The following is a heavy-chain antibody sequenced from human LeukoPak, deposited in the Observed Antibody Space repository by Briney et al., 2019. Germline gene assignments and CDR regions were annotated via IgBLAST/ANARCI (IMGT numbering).Heavy chain of an antibody. V-gene: IGHV4-30-4*01. CDR3: AKTTVAYFDY. CDR2: IYYSGST. CDR1: GGSISSGDYY. J-gene: IGHJ4*02. D-gene: IGHD4-23*01. Sequence: SETLSLTCTVSGGSISSGDYYWSWIRQPPGKGLEWIGYIYYSGSTYYNPSLKSRVTISVDTSKNQISLKLSSVTAADTAVYYCAKTTVAYFDYWGQGTLVTVSS.